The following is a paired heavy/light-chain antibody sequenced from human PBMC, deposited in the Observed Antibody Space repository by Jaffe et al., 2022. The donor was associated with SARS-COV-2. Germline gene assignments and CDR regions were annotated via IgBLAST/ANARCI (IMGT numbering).Heavy chain of an antibody. J-gene: IGHJ6*03. CDR1: GGSISSDTYY. CDR2: IYTSGST. V-gene: IGHV4-61*02. D-gene: IGHD6-13*01. Sequence: QVQLQESGPGLVKPSQTLSLTCTVSGGSISSDTYYWSWIRQPAGKGLEWVGRIYTSGSTNYNPSLRSRVTISVDTSKNQFSLELSSVTAADTAVYYCARGGYSSTWYFYKIDVWGQGTTVTVSS. CDR3: ARGGYSSTWYFYKIDV.
Light chain of an antibody. CDR1: QSLLHRNGNNY. CDR3: MQALQTPYV. Sequence: DIVMTQSPLSLPVTPGEPASISCRSSQSLLHRNGNNYLDWYLQKPGQSPQLLIYLGFNRASGVPDRFSGSGSGTDFTLKISRVEAEDVGVYYCMQALQTPYVFGQGTKLAI. CDR2: LGF. V-gene: IGKV2-28*01. J-gene: IGKJ2*01.